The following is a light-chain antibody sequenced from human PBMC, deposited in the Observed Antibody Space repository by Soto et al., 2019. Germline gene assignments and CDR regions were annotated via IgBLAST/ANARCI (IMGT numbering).Light chain of an antibody. CDR3: AAWDDSLSGPV. Sequence: QAVVTQPPSASGTPGQRVTISCSGSSSNIGSNYVYWYQQLPGTAPKLLIYRNNQRPSGVPDRFSGSKSGASASLAISGLRSEDEGDYYCAAWDDSLSGPVFGGGTKLTVL. CDR1: SSNIGSNY. J-gene: IGLJ2*01. CDR2: RNN. V-gene: IGLV1-47*01.